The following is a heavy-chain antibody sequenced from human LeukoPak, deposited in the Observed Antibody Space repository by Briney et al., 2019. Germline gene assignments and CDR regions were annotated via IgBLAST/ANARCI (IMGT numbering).Heavy chain of an antibody. V-gene: IGHV3-21*01. CDR2: ISSSSSYI. D-gene: IGHD6-19*01. CDR3: ARADSSRWYWFDP. J-gene: IGHJ5*02. CDR1: GFTFSSYS. Sequence: PGGSLRLSCAASGFTFSSYSMNWVRQAPGKGLEWVSSISSSSSYIYYADSVKGRFTISRDNAKNSLYLQMNSLRAEDTAVYYCARADSSRWYWFDPWGQGTLVTVSS.